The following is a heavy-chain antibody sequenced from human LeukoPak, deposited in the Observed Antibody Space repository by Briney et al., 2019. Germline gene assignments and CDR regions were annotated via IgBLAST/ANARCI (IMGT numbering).Heavy chain of an antibody. D-gene: IGHD3-9*01. J-gene: IGHJ4*02. Sequence: EASVKVSCKVSGYTLTELSMHWVRQAPGKGLEWMGGFDPEDGETIYAQKFQGRVTMTEDTSTDTAYMELSSLRSEDTAVYYCATSGSYDISTFDYWGQGTLVTVSS. CDR1: GYTLTELS. CDR2: FDPEDGET. CDR3: ATSGSYDISTFDY. V-gene: IGHV1-24*01.